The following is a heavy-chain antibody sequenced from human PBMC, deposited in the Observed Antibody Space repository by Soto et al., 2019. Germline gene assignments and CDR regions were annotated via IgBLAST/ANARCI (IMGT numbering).Heavy chain of an antibody. V-gene: IGHV3-30-3*01. D-gene: IGHD2-2*01. CDR1: GFTFSSYA. CDR3: ARANTPSVPIDY. Sequence: QVQLVESGGGVVQPGRSLRLSCAASGFTFSSYAMHWVRQAPSKGLEWVAVISYDGSNKYYADSVKGRFTISRDNSKNTLYLQMNSLRAEDTAVYYCARANTPSVPIDYWGQGTLVTVSS. J-gene: IGHJ4*02. CDR2: ISYDGSNK.